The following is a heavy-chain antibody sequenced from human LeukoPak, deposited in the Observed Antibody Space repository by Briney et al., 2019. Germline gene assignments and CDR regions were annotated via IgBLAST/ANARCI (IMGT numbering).Heavy chain of an antibody. V-gene: IGHV3-48*04. CDR2: ISSSSPI. J-gene: IGHJ4*02. D-gene: IGHD3-10*01. CDR3: ARDKGGMVPFDH. CDR1: GFTFSAYS. Sequence: PGGSLRLSCAASGFTFSAYSMNWVREAPGKGLEWVSYISSSSPIYYADSVKGRFTIARDDAKNSLYLQMNSLRAEDTAVYFCARDKGGMVPFDHWGQGTLVTVSS.